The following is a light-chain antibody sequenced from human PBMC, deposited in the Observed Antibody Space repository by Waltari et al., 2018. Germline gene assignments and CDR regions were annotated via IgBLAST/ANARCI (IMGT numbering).Light chain of an antibody. J-gene: IGKJ1*01. V-gene: IGKV3-20*01. CDR1: QSVSRS. CDR3: QHYVRLPVS. CDR2: GAS. Sequence: EIVLTQSPGTLSLSPGERATLSCRASQSVSRSLAWYQQKPGQAPRLLIYGASSRATGVPARFSGSRSGTDFSLTLSRLEPEDFSVYYCQHYVRLPVSFGQGTKVEIK.